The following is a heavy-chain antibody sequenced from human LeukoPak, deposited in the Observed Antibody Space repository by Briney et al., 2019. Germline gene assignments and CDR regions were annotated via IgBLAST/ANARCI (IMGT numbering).Heavy chain of an antibody. CDR1: GLTVSSNY. CDR2: IYSGGST. V-gene: IGHV3-66*01. J-gene: IGHJ4*02. CDR3: AINGFSSGWYEPYYFDN. Sequence: GGSLRLSCAASGLTVSSNYMSWVRQAPGKGLEWVSVIYSGGSTYYADSVTGRFTISRDKSKNTLYLQMNSLRAEDTAVYYCAINGFSSGWYEPYYFDNWGQGTLVTVSS. D-gene: IGHD6-19*01.